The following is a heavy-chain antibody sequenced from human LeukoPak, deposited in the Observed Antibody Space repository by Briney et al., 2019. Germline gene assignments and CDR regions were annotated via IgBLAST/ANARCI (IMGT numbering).Heavy chain of an antibody. D-gene: IGHD2-8*02. V-gene: IGHV3-21*01. CDR2: ISSGTNYI. Sequence: GGSLRLFCAASGFTFDNYNMNWVRQAPGKGLEWVSSISSGTNYIFEADSVKGRFTVTKDTALNSLSLQMNSLRADDTAVYYCARSAGGNYFDYWDQGTLVTVSS. J-gene: IGHJ4*02. CDR1: GFTFDNYN. CDR3: ARSAGGNYFDY.